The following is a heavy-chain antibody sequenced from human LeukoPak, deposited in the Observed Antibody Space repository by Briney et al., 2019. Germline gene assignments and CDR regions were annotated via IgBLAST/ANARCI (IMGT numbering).Heavy chain of an antibody. CDR1: GFTFSSYW. CDR3: ARAPVLRYFDWQRVQDYYYYYMDV. V-gene: IGHV3-74*01. Sequence: PGGSLRLSCAASGFTFSSYWMHWVRQAPGKGRVWVSRINSDGSSTSYADSVKGRFTISRDNAKNTLYLQMNSLRAEDTAVYYCARAPVLRYFDWQRVQDYYYYYMDVWGKGTTVTISS. D-gene: IGHD3-9*01. J-gene: IGHJ6*03. CDR2: INSDGSST.